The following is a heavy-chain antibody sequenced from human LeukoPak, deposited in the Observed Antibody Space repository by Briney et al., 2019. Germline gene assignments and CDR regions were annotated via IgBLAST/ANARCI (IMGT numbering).Heavy chain of an antibody. V-gene: IGHV3-7*01. CDR2: VKEDGSEK. CDR1: GGSISSYY. D-gene: IGHD3-10*01. CDR3: ARWSDGSGSFHYYYYMDV. J-gene: IGHJ6*03. Sequence: PSETLSLTCTVSGGSISSYYWSWIRQPAGKGLEWVANVKEDGSEKYYVDSVKGRFTISRDNAKNSLYLQMNSLRAEDTAVYYCARWSDGSGSFHYYYYMDVWGKGTTVTISS.